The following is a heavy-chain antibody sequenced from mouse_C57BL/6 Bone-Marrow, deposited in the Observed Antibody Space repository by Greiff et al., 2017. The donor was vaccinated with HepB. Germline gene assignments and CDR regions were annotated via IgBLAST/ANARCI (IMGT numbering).Heavy chain of an antibody. CDR3: AREGY. V-gene: IGHV1-50*01. Sequence: QVQLQQPGAELVKPGASVKLSCKASGYTFTSYWMQWVKQRPGQGLEWIGEIDPSDSYTNYNQKFKGKATLTVDTSSSTAYMQLSSLTSEYSAVYYGAREGYWGQGTTLTVSS. CDR2: IDPSDSYT. J-gene: IGHJ2*01. CDR1: GYTFTSYW.